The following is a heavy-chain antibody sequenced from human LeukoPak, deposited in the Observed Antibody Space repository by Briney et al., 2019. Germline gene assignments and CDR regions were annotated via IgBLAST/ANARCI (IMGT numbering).Heavy chain of an antibody. CDR1: GGSFSGYY. V-gene: IGHV4-34*01. Sequence: PSETLSLTCTVYGGSFSGYYWTWIRQPPGKGLEWIGEINHRGSTNYNPSLKSRVTISVDTSKNQFSLKLSSLTAADTAVYYCARGGIADRLQRWGQGTLVTVSS. CDR3: ARGGIADRLQR. CDR2: INHRGST. J-gene: IGHJ4*02. D-gene: IGHD6-6*01.